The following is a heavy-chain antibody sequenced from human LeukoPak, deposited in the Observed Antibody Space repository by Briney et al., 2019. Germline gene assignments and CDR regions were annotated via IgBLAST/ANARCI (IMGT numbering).Heavy chain of an antibody. Sequence: GSLRLSCAASGFTFSSYAMNWVRQAPGKGLEWVSVIGGTDGRTNYADSVKGRFTISKDNSKNTLYLEMNNLRAEDTAVYYCGSEPDYVDGEDWGQGTLVTVSS. J-gene: IGHJ4*02. D-gene: IGHD4/OR15-4a*01. CDR1: GFTFSSYA. V-gene: IGHV3-23*01. CDR3: GSEPDYVDGED. CDR2: IGGTDGRT.